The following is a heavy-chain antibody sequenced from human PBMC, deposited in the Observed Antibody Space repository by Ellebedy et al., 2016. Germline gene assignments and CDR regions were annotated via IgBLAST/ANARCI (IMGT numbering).Heavy chain of an antibody. Sequence: GGSLRLSCAASGFTFDDYAMHWVRQAPGKGLEWVSGISWNSGSIGYADSVKGRFTISRDNAKNSLYLQMNSLRAEDTAVYYCARDRYYGSGSYYLDYWGQGTLVTVSS. D-gene: IGHD3-10*01. CDR3: ARDRYYGSGSYYLDY. CDR1: GFTFDDYA. V-gene: IGHV3-9*01. CDR2: ISWNSGSI. J-gene: IGHJ4*02.